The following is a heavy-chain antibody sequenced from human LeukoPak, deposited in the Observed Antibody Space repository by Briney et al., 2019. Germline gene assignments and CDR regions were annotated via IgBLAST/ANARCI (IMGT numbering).Heavy chain of an antibody. V-gene: IGHV3-33*01. J-gene: IGHJ4*02. CDR2: AWADGSKK. CDR1: GFSFITYG. CDR3: ARIGGNMITFGGVIDISGNY. D-gene: IGHD3-16*02. Sequence: GGSLRLSCGASGFSFITYGYHWVRQAPGKGLEWVAVAWADGSKKDYADSVKGRVTITRDISKNSLYLQMNSLRAEDTAVYYCARIGGNMITFGGVIDISGNYWGQGTLVTVSS.